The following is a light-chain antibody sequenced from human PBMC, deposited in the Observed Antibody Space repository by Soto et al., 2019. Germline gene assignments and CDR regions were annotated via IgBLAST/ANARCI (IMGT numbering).Light chain of an antibody. CDR3: QQSYSTPTPT. CDR1: QSISSY. Sequence: DIQMTQSPSSLSASVGDRVTITCRASQSISSYLNWYQQKPGKAPKLLIYAASSLQSGVPSRFSGSGSGTDFTLTISSLPPEDFATYYCQQSYSTPTPTFGGGTKVEIK. CDR2: AAS. J-gene: IGKJ4*01. V-gene: IGKV1-39*01.